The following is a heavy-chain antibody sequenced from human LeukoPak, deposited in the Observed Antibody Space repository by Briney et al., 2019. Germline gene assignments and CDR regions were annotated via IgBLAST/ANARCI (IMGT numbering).Heavy chain of an antibody. CDR1: GGSISSSSYY. D-gene: IGHD2-21*02. CDR2: IYYSGST. CDR3: ARVPVAYCGGDCSSDY. Sequence: SETLSLTCTVSGGSISSSSYYWGWIRQPPGKGLEWIGSIYYSGSTYYNPSFKSRVTISVDTSKNQFSLKLSSVTAADTAVYYCARVPVAYCGGDCSSDYWGQGTLVTVSS. V-gene: IGHV4-39*01. J-gene: IGHJ4*02.